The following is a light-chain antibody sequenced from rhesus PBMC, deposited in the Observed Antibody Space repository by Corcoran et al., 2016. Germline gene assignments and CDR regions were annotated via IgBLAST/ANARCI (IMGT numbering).Light chain of an antibody. Sequence: ETVVTQSPATLSLSPGERTTLSCRASQSIGSNLAWYQQRPGQAPKLLIYDASTRATGIPDRFSGSGSGTEFTLTISGLGPEDVGIYYCQQYNNWDSFGQGTKVEIK. CDR2: DAS. CDR1: QSIGSN. V-gene: IGKV3-42*02. J-gene: IGKJ2*01. CDR3: QQYNNWDS.